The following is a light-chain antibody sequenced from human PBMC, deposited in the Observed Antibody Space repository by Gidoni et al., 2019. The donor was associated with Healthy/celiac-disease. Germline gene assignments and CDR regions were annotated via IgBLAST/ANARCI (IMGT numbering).Light chain of an antibody. CDR2: AAS. Sequence: DMQMTQSPSSLSAAVGDRVTITCRASQSISSYLNWYQQKPGKAPKLLIYAASSLQSWVPSRFSGSGSGTDFTLTISSLQPEDFATYYCQHSYSTPRYTFGQGTKLEIK. CDR1: QSISSY. CDR3: QHSYSTPRYT. J-gene: IGKJ2*01. V-gene: IGKV1-39*01.